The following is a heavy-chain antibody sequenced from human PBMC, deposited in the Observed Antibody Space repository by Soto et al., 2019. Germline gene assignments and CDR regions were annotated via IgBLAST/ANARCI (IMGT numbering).Heavy chain of an antibody. CDR3: ANRCDDIKFFQY. CDR1: GLTFSSNA. D-gene: IGHD1-1*01. Sequence: EVQLLESGGGLVQPGGSLRLSCAASGLTFSSNAMSWVRQAPGKGLEWVSTISGNGRVTYYTDSVKGRFTISRDNSKNTVYMQMNSLRAEDTAVYYCANRCDDIKFFQYWGQGTLVTVSS. J-gene: IGHJ1*01. CDR2: ISGNGRVT. V-gene: IGHV3-23*01.